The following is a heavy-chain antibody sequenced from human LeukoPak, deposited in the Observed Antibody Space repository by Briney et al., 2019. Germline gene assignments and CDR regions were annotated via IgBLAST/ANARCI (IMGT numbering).Heavy chain of an antibody. CDR3: AKGMEWELLIAFDY. Sequence: PGGSLRLSCAASGFTFSSYAMSWVRQAPGKGLEWVSAVSGSGGSTYYADSVKGRFTISRDNSKNTLYLQMNSLRAEDTAVYYCAKGMEWELLIAFDYWGQGTLVTVSS. V-gene: IGHV3-23*01. D-gene: IGHD1-26*01. CDR1: GFTFSSYA. J-gene: IGHJ4*02. CDR2: VSGSGGST.